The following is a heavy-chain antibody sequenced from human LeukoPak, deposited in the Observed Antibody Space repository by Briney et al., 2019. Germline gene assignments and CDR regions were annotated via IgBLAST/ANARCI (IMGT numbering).Heavy chain of an antibody. J-gene: IGHJ5*02. CDR3: AKLRQNVLRFLEWLFPFDP. D-gene: IGHD3-3*01. CDR1: GFTFSSYA. Sequence: GGSLRLSCAASGFTFSSYAMSWVRQAPGKGLEWVSAISGSGGSTYYADSVKGRFTISRDNSKNTLYLQMNSLRAEDTAVYYCAKLRQNVLRFLEWLFPFDPWGQGTLVTVSS. V-gene: IGHV3-23*01. CDR2: ISGSGGST.